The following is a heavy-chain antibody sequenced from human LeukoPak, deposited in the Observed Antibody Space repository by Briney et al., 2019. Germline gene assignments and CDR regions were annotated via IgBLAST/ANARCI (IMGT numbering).Heavy chain of an antibody. Sequence: GGSLRLSCAASGFTFSDYYMSWLRQAPGKGLEWVSYISSSSSYTNYADSVKGRFTISRDNTKKSLYLQMNSLRVEDTAVYYCAREARGSTRSFDYWDQGTLVTVSS. CDR2: ISSSSSYT. CDR3: AREARGSTRSFDY. CDR1: GFTFSDYY. V-gene: IGHV3-11*06. J-gene: IGHJ4*02. D-gene: IGHD2-2*01.